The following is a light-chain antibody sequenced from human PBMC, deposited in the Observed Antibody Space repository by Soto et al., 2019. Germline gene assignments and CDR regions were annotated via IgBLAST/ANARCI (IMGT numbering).Light chain of an antibody. Sequence: DIQMTQSRSSVSSGLLAIVSFTCRASQGLTSYLAWYQQKPGKAPKLLIYAASNLQSGVPSRFSGSGSGTDFTLTISSLQPEDFATYYCQHLNSYPITFGQGTRLEIK. CDR1: QGLTSY. V-gene: IGKV1-12*01. J-gene: IGKJ5*01. CDR2: AAS. CDR3: QHLNSYPIT.